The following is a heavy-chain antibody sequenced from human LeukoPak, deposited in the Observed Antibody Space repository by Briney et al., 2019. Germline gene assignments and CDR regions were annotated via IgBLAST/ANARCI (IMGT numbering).Heavy chain of an antibody. V-gene: IGHV1-2*02. CDR3: ARAPKGRFYDSSGYVGWYFDL. J-gene: IGHJ2*01. Sequence: GASVSVSCKTSGYTFKAHYMHWVRQAPGQGLEWMGWINPNSGSTDYAQKFQGRVSMNRDSSTVYMQLTRLRSDDTAVYFCARAPKGRFYDSSGYVGWYFDLWGRGTLVTVSS. CDR2: INPNSGST. CDR1: GYTFKAHY. D-gene: IGHD3-22*01.